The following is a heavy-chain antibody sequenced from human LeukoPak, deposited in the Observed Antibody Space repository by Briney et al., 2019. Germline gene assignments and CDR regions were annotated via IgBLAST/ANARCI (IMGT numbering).Heavy chain of an antibody. Sequence: GGSLRLSCAASGYTFSSYWMHWVRQGPGKGLVWDSRINEDGRSTSYAESVRGRFTIARDNATNTLYLQMNSLRADDAAVYYCTRDTFGARDSWGQGTLVTVSS. V-gene: IGHV3-74*01. CDR3: TRDTFGARDS. CDR2: INEDGRST. D-gene: IGHD3-10*01. J-gene: IGHJ4*02. CDR1: GYTFSSYW.